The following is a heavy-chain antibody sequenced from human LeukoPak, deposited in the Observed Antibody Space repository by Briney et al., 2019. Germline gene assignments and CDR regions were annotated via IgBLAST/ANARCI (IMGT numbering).Heavy chain of an antibody. V-gene: IGHV3-74*01. J-gene: IGHJ4*02. CDR1: GFTFSNYG. CDR2: INSDGSRT. CDR3: ARVRDDYTYFDC. D-gene: IGHD4-11*01. Sequence: GGSLRLSCVTSGFTFSNYGIAWVRQAPGKGLMWVSRINSDGSRTTYADSVRGRFTISRDNAKSTLYLQMNSLRAEDTAVYYCARVRDDYTYFDCWGQGTLVTVSS.